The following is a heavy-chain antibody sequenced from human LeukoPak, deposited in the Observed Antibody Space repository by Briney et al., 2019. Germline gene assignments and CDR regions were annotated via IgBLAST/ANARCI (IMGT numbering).Heavy chain of an antibody. CDR2: IYSVGST. Sequence: GGSLRLSCAASGFTVSSNYMSWVRQDPGKGLECDSVIYSVGSTYYADSVKGRFTSSRNNSKNTRYRQMKSRKAEDTGVYYCAGKSRGYYAVFDYWGQGTLVTVSS. CDR3: AGKSRGYYAVFDY. J-gene: IGHJ4*02. D-gene: IGHD3-22*01. V-gene: IGHV3-66*01. CDR1: GFTVSSNY.